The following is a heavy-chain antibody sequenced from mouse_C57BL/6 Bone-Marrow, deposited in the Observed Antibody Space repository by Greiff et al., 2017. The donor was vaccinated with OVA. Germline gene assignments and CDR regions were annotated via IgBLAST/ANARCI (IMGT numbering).Heavy chain of an antibody. CDR2: IDPSDSYT. CDR1: GYTFTSYW. J-gene: IGHJ2*01. Sequence: VQLQQPGAELVKPGASVKLSCKASGYTFTSYWMQWVKQRPGQGLEWIGEIDPSDSYTNYNQKFKGKATLTVDTSSSTAYMQLSSLTSEDSAVYYCARETVVAHFDYWGQGTTLTVSS. CDR3: ARETVVAHFDY. V-gene: IGHV1-50*01. D-gene: IGHD1-1*01.